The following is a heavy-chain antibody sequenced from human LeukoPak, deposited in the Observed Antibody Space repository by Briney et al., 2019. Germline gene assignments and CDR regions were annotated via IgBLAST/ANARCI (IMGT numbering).Heavy chain of an antibody. J-gene: IGHJ4*02. V-gene: IGHV4-61*05. CDR2: VSYSGSS. Sequence: PSETLSLTCTVSGGSISDSTYYWNWIRQPPGKRLEWIAYVSYSGSSSSNPSLESRVTISVDMSKNQVSLRLSSVTASDTAVYYCARLQGRGDNYLDYWGQGTLVTVSS. D-gene: IGHD7-27*01. CDR1: GGSISDSTYY. CDR3: ARLQGRGDNYLDY.